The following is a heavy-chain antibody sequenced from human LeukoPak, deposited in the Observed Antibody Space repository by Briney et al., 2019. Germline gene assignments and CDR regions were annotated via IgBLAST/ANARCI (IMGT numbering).Heavy chain of an antibody. CDR1: GGTFSSYA. CDR2: IIPIFGTA. V-gene: IGHV1-69*05. Sequence: ASVKVSCKASGGTFSSYAISWVRQAPGQGLEWMGGIIPIFGTANYAQKFQGRVMITTDESTSTAYMELSSLRSEDTAVYYCARDPGSRDDAFDIWGQGTMVTVSS. J-gene: IGHJ3*02. CDR3: ARDPGSRDDAFDI.